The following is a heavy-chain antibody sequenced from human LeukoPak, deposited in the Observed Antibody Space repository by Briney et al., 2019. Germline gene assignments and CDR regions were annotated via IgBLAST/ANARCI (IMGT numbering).Heavy chain of an antibody. Sequence: GGSLRLSCAASGFTFSNAWMSWVRQAPGKGLEWFGRIKSKTDGGTTDYAAPVKGRFTISGDDSKNTLYLQMNSLKTEDTDVYYCTTDLLPYRIYWGQGTLVTVSS. CDR2: IKSKTDGGTT. CDR1: GFTFSNAW. D-gene: IGHD3-16*02. V-gene: IGHV3-15*01. CDR3: TTDLLPYRIY. J-gene: IGHJ4*02.